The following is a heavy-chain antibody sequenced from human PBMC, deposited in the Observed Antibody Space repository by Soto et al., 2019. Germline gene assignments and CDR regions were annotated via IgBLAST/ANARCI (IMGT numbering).Heavy chain of an antibody. CDR3: ANRNYYGSGSEDY. V-gene: IGHV3-30*18. J-gene: IGHJ4*02. D-gene: IGHD3-10*01. CDR1: GFTFSSYG. Sequence: QVQLVESGGGVVQPGRSLRLSCAASGFTFSSYGMHWVRQAPGKGLEWVAVISYDGSNKYYADSVKGRFTISRDNSKNTLYLQMNSLRAEDTAVYYCANRNYYGSGSEDYWGQGTLGTVSS. CDR2: ISYDGSNK.